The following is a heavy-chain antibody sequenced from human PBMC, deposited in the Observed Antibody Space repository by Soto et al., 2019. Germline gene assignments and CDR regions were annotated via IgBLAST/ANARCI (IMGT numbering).Heavy chain of an antibody. CDR3: ARWSYLDY. V-gene: IGHV3-23*01. CDR2: IRGSDGKT. D-gene: IGHD3-3*01. Sequence: DVQLWESGGGLVQPGGSLRLSCAASGFSFGSYALSWVRQAPGKGLEWVSTIRGSDGKTFYADSVKGRFSISRDTSQNTLYLPMNSLRADDTAIYYGARWSYLDYWGQGTRVTVSS. J-gene: IGHJ4*02. CDR1: GFSFGSYA.